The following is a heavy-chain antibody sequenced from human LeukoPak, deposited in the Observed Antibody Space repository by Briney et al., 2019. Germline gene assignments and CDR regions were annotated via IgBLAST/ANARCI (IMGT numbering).Heavy chain of an antibody. CDR3: ARGEYSGSYGLHDAFDI. CDR2: TRNKANSYTT. CDR1: GFTFSDHY. Sequence: GGSLRLSCAASGFTFSDHYMDWVRQAPGKGLEWVGRTRNKANSYTTEYAASVKGRFTIPRDDSKNSLYLQMNSLKTEDTAAYYCARGEYSGSYGLHDAFDIWGQGTMVTVSS. J-gene: IGHJ3*02. V-gene: IGHV3-72*01. D-gene: IGHD1-26*01.